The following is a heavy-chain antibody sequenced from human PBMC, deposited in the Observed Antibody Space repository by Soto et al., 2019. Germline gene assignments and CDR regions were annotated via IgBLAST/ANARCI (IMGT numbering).Heavy chain of an antibody. CDR3: ARRTHTPNWLDP. Sequence: PSETLSLTCTVSGGSINNYYWTWIRQPPGKGLEWIGYVYHTGSTNYNPSLKGRVTISIDTSKNQFSLKLNAVTAADTAVYYCARRTHTPNWLDPWGQGTLVTVSS. CDR2: VYHTGST. V-gene: IGHV4-59*01. CDR1: GGSINNYY. J-gene: IGHJ5*02. D-gene: IGHD1-7*01.